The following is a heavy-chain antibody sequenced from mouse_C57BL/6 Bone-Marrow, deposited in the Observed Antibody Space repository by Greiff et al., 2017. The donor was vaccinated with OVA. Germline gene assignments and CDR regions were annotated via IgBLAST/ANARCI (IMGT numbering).Heavy chain of an antibody. J-gene: IGHJ4*01. CDR3: ARRGTTVVARWAMDY. D-gene: IGHD1-1*01. CDR1: GFTFSDYY. V-gene: IGHV5-12*01. CDR2: ISNGGGST. Sequence: DVKLVESGGGLVQPGGSLKLSCAASGFTFSDYYMYWVRQTPEKRLEWVAYISNGGGSTYYPDTVKGRFTISRDNAKNTLYLQMSRLKSEDTAMYYCARRGTTVVARWAMDYWGQGTSVTVSS.